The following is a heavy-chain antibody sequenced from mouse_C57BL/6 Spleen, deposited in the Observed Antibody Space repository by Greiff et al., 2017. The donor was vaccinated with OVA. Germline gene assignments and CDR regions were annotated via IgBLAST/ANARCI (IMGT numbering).Heavy chain of an antibody. V-gene: IGHV1-64*01. D-gene: IGHD2-10*01. Sequence: QVQLQQPGAELVKPGASVKLSCKASGYTFTSYWMHWVKQRPGQGLEWIGMIHPNSGSTYYNAKFQSKSTLTVDKSSSTAYMQLSSLTSEDSAVYYCARPTYAMDYWGQGTSVTVSS. CDR3: ARPTYAMDY. CDR2: IHPNSGST. CDR1: GYTFTSYW. J-gene: IGHJ4*01.